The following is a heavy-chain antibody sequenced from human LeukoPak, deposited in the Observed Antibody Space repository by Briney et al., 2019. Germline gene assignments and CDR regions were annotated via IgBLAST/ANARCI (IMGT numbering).Heavy chain of an antibody. CDR1: GGSFSGYY. CDR3: AAGRYCSGGSCHENWFDP. J-gene: IGHJ5*02. Sequence: PSESLSLTCAVNGGSFSGYYWNWIRQPPGKGLEWIGEINQSGSTNYNPSLKSRVTISVDASKIQFSLKLSSVTAADTAVYYCAAGRYCSGGSCHENWFDPWGQGTLVTVSS. D-gene: IGHD2-15*01. V-gene: IGHV4-34*01. CDR2: INQSGST.